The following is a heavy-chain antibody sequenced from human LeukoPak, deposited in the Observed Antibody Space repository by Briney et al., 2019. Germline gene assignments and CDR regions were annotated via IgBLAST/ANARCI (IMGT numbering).Heavy chain of an antibody. CDR1: GGSISSSSYY. J-gene: IGHJ4*02. CDR2: IYYSGTT. CDR3: ATTTIRLGY. V-gene: IGHV4-39*07. Sequence: KSSETLSLTCTVSGGSISSSSYYWGWIRQPPGKGLEWIGSIYYSGTTYYSPSLKSRVTISVDTSKNQFSLKLSSVTAADTAVYYCATTTIRLGYWGQGTLVTVSS. D-gene: IGHD1-26*01.